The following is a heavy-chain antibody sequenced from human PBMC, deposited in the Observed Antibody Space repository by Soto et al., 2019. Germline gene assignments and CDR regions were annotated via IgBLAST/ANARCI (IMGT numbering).Heavy chain of an antibody. V-gene: IGHV3-7*03. D-gene: IGHD1-26*01. CDR3: TRLPYSGRYSDWYFDL. J-gene: IGHJ2*01. CDR1: GFTFTTYL. Sequence: EVQLVESGGGLVQPGGSLRLSCAASGFTFTTYLMSWVRQAPGKGLEWVANIKKDGSEKYYVDFVEGRFTISRDNAKNSLYLQMNSLRAEDTAVYYCTRLPYSGRYSDWYFDLWGRGTLVTVSS. CDR2: IKKDGSEK.